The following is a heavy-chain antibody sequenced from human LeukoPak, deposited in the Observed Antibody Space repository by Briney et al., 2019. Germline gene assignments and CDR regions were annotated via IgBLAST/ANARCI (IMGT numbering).Heavy chain of an antibody. J-gene: IGHJ4*02. CDR1: GGSIRRGNNY. D-gene: IGHD1-26*01. V-gene: IGHV4-39*07. Sequence: PSETLSLTCSVSGGSIRRGNNYWGWLRLSPGKGLEWIASVFYTGSTHYNPFLKSRFTISVDTPKTHFSLKLSSVTAADPAVYYCARSVGATMRKNLYFDYWGQGTLVTVSS. CDR3: ARSVGATMRKNLYFDY. CDR2: VFYTGST.